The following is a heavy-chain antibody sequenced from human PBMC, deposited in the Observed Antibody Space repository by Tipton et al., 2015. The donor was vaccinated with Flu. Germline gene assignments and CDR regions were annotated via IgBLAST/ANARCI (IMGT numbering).Heavy chain of an antibody. D-gene: IGHD2/OR15-2a*01. CDR3: APHFGYFES. J-gene: IGHJ4*02. CDR2: IKSNVDGGRA. Sequence: SLRLSCAASGFAFHNAWMSWVRQAPGKGLEWVGRIKSNVDGGRAEYSSPVKGRFTISRDDSKNMLYLQMDSLETEDTAVYHCAPHFGYFESWGQGTLVTVSS. CDR1: GFAFHNAW. V-gene: IGHV3-15*01.